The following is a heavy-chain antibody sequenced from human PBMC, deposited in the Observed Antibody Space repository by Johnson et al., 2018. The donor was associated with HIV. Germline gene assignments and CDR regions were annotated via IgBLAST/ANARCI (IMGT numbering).Heavy chain of an antibody. V-gene: IGHV3-9*01. J-gene: IGHJ3*02. CDR3: ARANDLSAFDI. CDR2: ISWNGGSR. Sequence: VQLVESGGGLVQPGRSLRLSCAASGFTFDDYAMHWVRQAPGKGLEWVSGISWNGGSRGYADSVKGRFTISRDNAKNSLYLQMNSLRAEDTALYYCARANDLSAFDIWGQGTVVTVSS. D-gene: IGHD1-1*01. CDR1: GFTFDDYA.